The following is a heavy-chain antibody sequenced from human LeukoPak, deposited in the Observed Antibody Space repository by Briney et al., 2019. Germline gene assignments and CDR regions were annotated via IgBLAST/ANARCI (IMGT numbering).Heavy chain of an antibody. CDR2: ISPGGDRT. CDR1: GFTFSTYA. V-gene: IGHV3-23*01. D-gene: IGHD3-22*01. Sequence: GGSLRLSCAASGFTFSTYALSWVRQAPGKGLEWVSAISPGGDRTYYADSVKGRFAISRDNSKNTLYLQMNSLRAEDTAVYYCAKDLAYYYDSSGYYYYWGQGTLVTVSS. CDR3: AKDLAYYYDSSGYYYY. J-gene: IGHJ4*02.